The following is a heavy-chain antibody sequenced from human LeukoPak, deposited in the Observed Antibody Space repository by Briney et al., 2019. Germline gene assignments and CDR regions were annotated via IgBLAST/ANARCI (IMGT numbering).Heavy chain of an antibody. CDR1: GYTFTSYG. CDR2: ISAYNGNT. CDR3: AKDKSVGSQDYGMDV. V-gene: IGHV1-18*04. D-gene: IGHD1-26*01. J-gene: IGHJ6*02. Sequence: ASVKVSCKASGYTFTSYGISWVRQAPGQGLEWMGWISAYNGNTNYAQKLQGRVTMTTDTSTSTAYMELRSLRSDDTALYYCAKDKSVGSQDYGMDVWGQGTTVTVSS.